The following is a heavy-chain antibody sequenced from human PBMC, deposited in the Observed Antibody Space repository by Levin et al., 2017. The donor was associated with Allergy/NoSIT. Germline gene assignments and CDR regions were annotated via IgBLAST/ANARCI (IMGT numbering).Heavy chain of an antibody. J-gene: IGHJ4*02. D-gene: IGHD3-10*01. CDR1: GGSISSYY. CDR3: AREKYGSGSYQVY. V-gene: IGHV4-59*01. Sequence: GSLRLSCTVSGGSISSYYWSWIRQPPGKGLEWIGYIYYSGSTNYNPSLKSRVTISVDTSKNQFSLKLSSVTAADTAVYYCAREKYGSGSYQVYWGQGTLVTVSS. CDR2: IYYSGST.